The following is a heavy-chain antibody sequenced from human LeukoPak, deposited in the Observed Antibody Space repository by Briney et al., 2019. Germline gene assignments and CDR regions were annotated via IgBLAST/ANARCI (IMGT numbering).Heavy chain of an antibody. CDR1: GFTFSSYG. CDR2: IRYDGSNK. CDR3: AKDREIDVTMIVVVAGWCDP. J-gene: IGHJ5*02. D-gene: IGHD3-22*01. V-gene: IGHV3-30*02. Sequence: SGGSLRLSCAASGFTFSSYGMHWVRQAPGKGLEWVAFIRYDGSNKYYADSVKGRFTISRDNSKNTLYLQMNSLRAEDTAVYYCAKDREIDVTMIVVVAGWCDPWGQGTLVTVSS.